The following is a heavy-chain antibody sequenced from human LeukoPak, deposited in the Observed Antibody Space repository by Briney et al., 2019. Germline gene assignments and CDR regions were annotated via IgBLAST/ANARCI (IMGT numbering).Heavy chain of an antibody. CDR3: ARWVPVPAAMADY. CDR1: GFTVSSNY. CDR2: IYYSGST. J-gene: IGHJ4*02. Sequence: PGGSLRLSCAASGFTVSSNYMSWVRQAPGKGLEWIGSIYYSGSTYYNPSLKSRVTISVDTSKNQFSLKLSSVTAADTAVYYCARWVPVPAAMADYWGQGTLVTVSS. D-gene: IGHD2-2*01. V-gene: IGHV4-59*05.